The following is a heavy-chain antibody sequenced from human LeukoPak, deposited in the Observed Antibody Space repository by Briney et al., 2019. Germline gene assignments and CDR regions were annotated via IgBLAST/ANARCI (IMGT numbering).Heavy chain of an antibody. CDR1: GYTFTSYD. D-gene: IGHD6-19*01. J-gene: IGHJ5*02. CDR2: MNPNSGNT. V-gene: IGHV1-8*01. Sequence: ASVKVFCKASGYTFTSYDINWVRQATGQGLEWMGWMNPNSGNTGYAQKFQGRVTMTRNTSISTAYMELSSLRSEDTAVYYCARAVAGTINWFDPWGQGTLVTVSS. CDR3: ARAVAGTINWFDP.